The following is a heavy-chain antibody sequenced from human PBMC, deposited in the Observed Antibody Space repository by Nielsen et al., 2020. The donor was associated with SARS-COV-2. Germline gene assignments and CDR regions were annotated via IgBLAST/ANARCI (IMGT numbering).Heavy chain of an antibody. CDR1: GFPFSGSA. V-gene: IGHV3-73*01. CDR2: IRSYANEYAT. CDR3: SSPTVAY. D-gene: IGHD4-23*01. Sequence: GESLKISCVASGFPFSGSAMHWVRQASGPGLEWLGRIRSYANEYATAYAASLKGRFTIPRDDSKNMAYLQMNGLKSEDTAVYYCSSPTVAYWGQGTLVTVSS. J-gene: IGHJ4*02.